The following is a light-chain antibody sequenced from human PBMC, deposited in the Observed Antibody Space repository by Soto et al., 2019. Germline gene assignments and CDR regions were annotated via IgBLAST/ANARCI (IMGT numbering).Light chain of an antibody. CDR1: QSISIY. V-gene: IGKV1-39*01. CDR2: AAS. CDR3: QHSYSTPRT. Sequence: DIQMTQSPSTLSASVGDTVTDPCRASQSISIYLNWYQQKPGKAPKLLIYAASSXXSGVPSRFSGSGSGTDFTLTISSLQPEDFATYYCQHSYSTPRTFGQGTKVDIK. J-gene: IGKJ1*01.